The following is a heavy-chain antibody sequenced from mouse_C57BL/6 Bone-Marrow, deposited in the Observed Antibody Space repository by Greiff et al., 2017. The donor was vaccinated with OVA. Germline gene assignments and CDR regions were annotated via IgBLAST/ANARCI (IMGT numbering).Heavy chain of an antibody. Sequence: QVQLKQSGAELVKPGASVKISCKASGYAFSSYWMNWVKQRPGKGLEWIGQIYPGDGDTNYYGKFKGKATLTADKSSSTAYMQLSSLTSEDSAVYFCARRRGNYGSSYDYAMDYWGQGTSVTVSS. CDR3: ARRRGNYGSSYDYAMDY. CDR1: GYAFSSYW. CDR2: IYPGDGDT. V-gene: IGHV1-80*01. D-gene: IGHD1-1*01. J-gene: IGHJ4*01.